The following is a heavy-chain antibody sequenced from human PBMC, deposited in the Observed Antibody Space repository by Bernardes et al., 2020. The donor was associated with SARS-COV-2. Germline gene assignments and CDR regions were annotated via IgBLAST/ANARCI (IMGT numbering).Heavy chain of an antibody. CDR2: LYYSGST. Sequence: SETLSLTCTVSGGSISSYYWSWIRQPPGKGLEWIGYLYYSGSTNYNPSLKSRVTISVDTSKNQFSLKLSSVPAADTAVYYCARTYYDFWSGYYGYYYYYMDVWGKGTTVTVSS. CDR1: GGSISSYY. J-gene: IGHJ6*03. D-gene: IGHD3-3*01. CDR3: ARTYYDFWSGYYGYYYYYMDV. V-gene: IGHV4-59*08.